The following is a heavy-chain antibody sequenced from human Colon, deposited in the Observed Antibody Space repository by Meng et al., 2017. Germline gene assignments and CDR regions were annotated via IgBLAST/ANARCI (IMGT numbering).Heavy chain of an antibody. Sequence: HVQLQESGPGLVKPSGTLSLTCAVSSGSISSSNWWSWVRQPPGKGLEWIGELSQSGTTYYNPSLKSRVTITGDWSKNQFSLNLNSVTAADTALYYCVRQGMTSYSWGYWGQGTLVTVSS. J-gene: IGHJ4*02. CDR2: LSQSGTT. V-gene: IGHV4-4*02. D-gene: IGHD3-9*01. CDR3: VRQGMTSYSWGY. CDR1: SGSISSSNW.